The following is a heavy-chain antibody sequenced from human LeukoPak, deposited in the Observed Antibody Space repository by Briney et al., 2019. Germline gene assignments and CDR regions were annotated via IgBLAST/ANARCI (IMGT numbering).Heavy chain of an antibody. J-gene: IGHJ4*02. Sequence: GGSLRLSCAASGFTFSSYAMHWVRQAPGKGLEWVAVISYDGSNEYYADSVKGRFTISRDNSKNTLYLQMNSLRAEDTAVYYCARGGQLLWFGYFDYWGQGTLVTVSS. V-gene: IGHV3-30*04. CDR3: ARGGQLLWFGYFDY. D-gene: IGHD3-10*01. CDR2: ISYDGSNE. CDR1: GFTFSSYA.